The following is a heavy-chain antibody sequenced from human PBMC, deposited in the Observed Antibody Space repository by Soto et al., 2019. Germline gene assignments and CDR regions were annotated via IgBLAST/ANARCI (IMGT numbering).Heavy chain of an antibody. CDR1: GGSVSSGSYY. Sequence: SETLSLTCTVSGGSVSSGSYYWSWIRQPPGKGLEWIGYIYYSGSTNYNPSLKSRVTISVDTSKNQFSLKLSSVTAADTAVYYCARHRRNYYGSGSYLLDYWGQGTLVTVSS. D-gene: IGHD3-10*01. V-gene: IGHV4-61*01. CDR3: ARHRRNYYGSGSYLLDY. CDR2: IYYSGST. J-gene: IGHJ4*02.